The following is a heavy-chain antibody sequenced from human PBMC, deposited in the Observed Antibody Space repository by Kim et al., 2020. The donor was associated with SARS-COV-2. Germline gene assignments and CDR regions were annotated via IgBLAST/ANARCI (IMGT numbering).Heavy chain of an antibody. Sequence: GGSLRLSCAASGFTFSSYAMSWVRQAPGKGLEWVSVIYSGGSSTYYADSVKGRFTISRDNSKNTLYLQMNSLRAEDTAVYYCAKMGWWELHMTYFDYWGQGTLVTVSS. CDR1: GFTFSSYA. CDR2: IYSGGSST. CDR3: AKMGWWELHMTYFDY. D-gene: IGHD1-26*01. V-gene: IGHV3-23*03. J-gene: IGHJ4*02.